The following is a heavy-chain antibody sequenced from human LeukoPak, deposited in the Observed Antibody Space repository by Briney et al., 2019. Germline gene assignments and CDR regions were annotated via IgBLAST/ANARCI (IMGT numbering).Heavy chain of an antibody. CDR3: ARVYDYVWGSYRSDY. CDR2: MNPNSGNT. Sequence: ASVKVSCKASGYTFTSYDINWVRQATGQGPEWMGWMNPNSGNTGYAQKFQGRVTMTRNTSISTAYMELSSLRSEDTAVYYCARVYDYVWGSYRSDYWGQGTLVTVSS. J-gene: IGHJ4*02. V-gene: IGHV1-8*02. CDR1: GYTFTSYD. D-gene: IGHD3-16*02.